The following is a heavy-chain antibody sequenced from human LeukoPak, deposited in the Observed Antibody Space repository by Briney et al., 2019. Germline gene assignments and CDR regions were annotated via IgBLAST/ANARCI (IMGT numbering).Heavy chain of an antibody. CDR3: ASTRQTRQYYFDY. V-gene: IGHV1-69*13. J-gene: IGHJ4*02. CDR2: IIPIFGTA. Sequence: GASVKVSCKASGGTFSSYANSWVRQAPGQGLEWMGGIIPIFGTANYAQKFQGRVTITADESTSTAYMELSSLRSEDTAAYYCASTRQTRQYYFDYWGQGTLVTVSS. D-gene: IGHD5-24*01. CDR1: GGTFSSYA.